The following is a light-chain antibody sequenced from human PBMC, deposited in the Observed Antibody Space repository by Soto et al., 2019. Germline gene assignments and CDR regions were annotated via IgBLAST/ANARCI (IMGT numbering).Light chain of an antibody. J-gene: IGKJ4*01. V-gene: IGKV3-20*01. Sequence: EIVLTQSPGTLSLSPGERATLSCRASQSVSSSYLAWYQQKPGQAPRLLIYGASSRATSIPDRFNGSGSGTEVPLTISRLEPEDFAVYYCKNYSSSPFTFGGGTKVEIK. CDR3: KNYSSSPFT. CDR1: QSVSSSY. CDR2: GAS.